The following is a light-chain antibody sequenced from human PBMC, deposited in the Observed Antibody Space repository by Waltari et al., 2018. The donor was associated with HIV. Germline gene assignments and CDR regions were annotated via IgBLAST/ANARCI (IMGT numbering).Light chain of an antibody. CDR1: SGHSSYA. V-gene: IGLV4-69*01. Sequence: QLVLTQSPSASASLGASVKLTCTLSSGHSSYAIAWPQQQPEKGPRYLMKLNSDGSYSKGDGIPDRFSGSSSGAERYLTISSLQSEDEADYYCQTWGTGIRVFGGGTKLTVL. CDR2: LNSDGSY. CDR3: QTWGTGIRV. J-gene: IGLJ3*02.